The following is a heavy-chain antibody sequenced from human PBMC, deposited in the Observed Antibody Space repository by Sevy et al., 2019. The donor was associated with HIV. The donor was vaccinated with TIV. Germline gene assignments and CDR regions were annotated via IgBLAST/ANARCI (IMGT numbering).Heavy chain of an antibody. CDR2: ISDSAYNT. Sequence: GGSLRLSCAASGFTFSNYAMSWVRQAPGKGLEWVSGISDSAYNTYYADSVKGRFTISRDNSKISLYLQMNSLRAEDTAVYYCTKDEAYTVATSYYFDYWGQGTLVTVSS. J-gene: IGHJ4*02. D-gene: IGHD5-12*01. CDR1: GFTFSNYA. V-gene: IGHV3-23*01. CDR3: TKDEAYTVATSYYFDY.